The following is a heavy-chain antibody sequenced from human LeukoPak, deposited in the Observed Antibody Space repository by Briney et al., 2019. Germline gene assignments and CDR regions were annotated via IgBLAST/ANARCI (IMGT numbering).Heavy chain of an antibody. D-gene: IGHD3-22*01. CDR2: ISACNGNT. Sequence: ASVTVSCKGSGYTFTSHGISWVRQAPGQGVEWMGWISACNGNTNYAQKLQGRVTMTTDTSTSTAYMELRSLRSDDTAVYYCARAEDSSGYFFDYWGQGTLVTVSS. J-gene: IGHJ4*02. CDR3: ARAEDSSGYFFDY. V-gene: IGHV1-18*01. CDR1: GYTFTSHG.